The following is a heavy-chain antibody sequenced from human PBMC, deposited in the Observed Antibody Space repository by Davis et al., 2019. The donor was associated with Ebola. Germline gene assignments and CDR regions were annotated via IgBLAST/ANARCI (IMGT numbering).Heavy chain of an antibody. CDR2: ISYDGSNK. CDR1: GFTFSSYA. D-gene: IGHD1-14*01. V-gene: IGHV3-30*04. J-gene: IGHJ4*02. CDR3: ARATGLDY. Sequence: GESLKISCAASGFTFSSYAMHWVRQAPGKGLEWVAVISYDGSNKYYADSVKGRFTISRDNSKNTLYLQMNSPRAEDTAVYYCARATGLDYWGQGTLVTVSS.